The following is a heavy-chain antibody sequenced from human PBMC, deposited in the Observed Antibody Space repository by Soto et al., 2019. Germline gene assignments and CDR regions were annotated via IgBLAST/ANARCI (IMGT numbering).Heavy chain of an antibody. Sequence: SQTLSLTCAISGDSVSSSSVTWNWIRQSPSRGLEWLGRTYYRSKWYNDYAESVKSRITINPDTSKNQFSLHLNSVTPEYTAVYYCVRLIGNSWLDFWGQGTLVTVSS. D-gene: IGHD1-26*01. CDR1: GDSVSSSSVT. J-gene: IGHJ5*01. CDR3: VRLIGNSWLDF. V-gene: IGHV6-1*01. CDR2: TYYRSKWYN.